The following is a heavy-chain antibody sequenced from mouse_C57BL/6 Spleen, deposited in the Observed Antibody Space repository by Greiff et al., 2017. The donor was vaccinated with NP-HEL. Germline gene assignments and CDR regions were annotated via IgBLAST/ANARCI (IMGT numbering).Heavy chain of an antibody. CDR1: GYTFTSYW. CDR3: ARVGSSYFDY. D-gene: IGHD1-1*01. CDR2: IHPNSGST. J-gene: IGHJ2*01. Sequence: QVQLKESGAELVKPGASVKLSCKASGYTFTSYWMHWVKQRPGQGLEWIGMIHPNSGSTNYNEKFKSKATLTVDKSSSTAYMQLSSLTSEDSAVYYCARVGSSYFDYWGQGTTLTVSS. V-gene: IGHV1-64*01.